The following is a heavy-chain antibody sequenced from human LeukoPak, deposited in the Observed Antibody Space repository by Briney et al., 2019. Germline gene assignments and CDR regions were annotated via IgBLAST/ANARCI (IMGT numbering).Heavy chain of an antibody. Sequence: PSETLSLTCAVYGGSFSGYYWSWIRQPPGKGLEWIGEINHSGSTNYNPSLKSRVTISVDTSKNQFSLKLSSVTAADTAVYYCARVPVGYCSSTSCYGLDPWGQGTLVTVSS. CDR3: ARVPVGYCSSTSCYGLDP. CDR2: INHSGST. D-gene: IGHD2-2*01. J-gene: IGHJ5*02. CDR1: GGSFSGYY. V-gene: IGHV4-34*01.